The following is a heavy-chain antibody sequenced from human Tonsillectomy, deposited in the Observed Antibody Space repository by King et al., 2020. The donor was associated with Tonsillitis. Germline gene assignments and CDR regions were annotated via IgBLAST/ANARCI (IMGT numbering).Heavy chain of an antibody. CDR1: GFTFSSYE. CDR3: AREGIDYYDSSGYYRVDAFDI. V-gene: IGHV3-48*03. J-gene: IGHJ3*02. CDR2: ISSSGSTI. Sequence: VQLVESGGGLVQPGGSLRLSCAASGFTFSSYEMNWVRQAPGKGLEGGSYISSSGSTIYYADSVKGRFTISRDNAKNSLYLQMKSLRAEDTAVYYCAREGIDYYDSSGYYRVDAFDIWGQGTMVTVSS. D-gene: IGHD3-22*01.